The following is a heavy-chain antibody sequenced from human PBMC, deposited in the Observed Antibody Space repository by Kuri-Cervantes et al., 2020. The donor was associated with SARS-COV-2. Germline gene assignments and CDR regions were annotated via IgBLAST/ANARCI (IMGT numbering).Heavy chain of an antibody. CDR1: GFTFSSYA. J-gene: IGHJ4*02. CDR2: ISGSGGST. V-gene: IGHV3-23*01. CDR3: SRGVYSGYDPEYYFDY. Sequence: GESLKISCAASGFTFSSYAMSWVRQAPGKGLEWVAAISGSGGSTYDADSVKGRFTISRDNSKNTLYLQMNSLRVEDTAVYYCSRGVYSGYDPEYYFDYWGQGTLVTVSS. D-gene: IGHD5-12*01.